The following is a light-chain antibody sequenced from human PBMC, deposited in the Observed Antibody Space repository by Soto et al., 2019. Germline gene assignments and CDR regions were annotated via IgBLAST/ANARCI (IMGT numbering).Light chain of an antibody. CDR2: GAS. CDR3: QQYAYSIT. CDR1: QSITANY. V-gene: IGKV3-20*01. J-gene: IGKJ4*01. Sequence: GLTQSPGSLYFSPGERATLSCRASQSITANYLAWYQQRPGRAPRILIYGASNRATGVPDRFSGSGSGTQFTLTISGLEPEDFAVYYCQQYAYSITFGGGTRVEIK.